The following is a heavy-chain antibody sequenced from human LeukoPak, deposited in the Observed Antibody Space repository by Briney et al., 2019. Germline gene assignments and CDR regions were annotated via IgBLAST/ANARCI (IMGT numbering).Heavy chain of an antibody. V-gene: IGHV3-9*01. CDR3: AKLYCSGGSCPMDV. J-gene: IGHJ6*02. CDR1: GFTFDDYA. D-gene: IGHD2-15*01. Sequence: GGSLRLSCAASGFTFDDYAMHWVRQAPGKGLEWVSGISWNSGSIGYAGSVKGRFTISRDNAKNSLYLQMNSLRAEDTALYYCAKLYCSGGSCPMDVWGQGTTVTVSS. CDR2: ISWNSGSI.